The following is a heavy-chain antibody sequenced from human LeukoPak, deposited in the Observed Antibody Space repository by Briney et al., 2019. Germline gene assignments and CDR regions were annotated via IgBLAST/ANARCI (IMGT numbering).Heavy chain of an antibody. Sequence: SETLSLTCAVYGGSFSGCYWSWIRQPPGKGLEWIGEINHSGSTNYNPSLKSRVTISVDTSKNQFSLKLSSVTAADTAVYYCATRTVYDYVWGSYRRYFDYWGQGTLVTVSS. CDR3: ATRTVYDYVWGSYRRYFDY. V-gene: IGHV4-34*01. J-gene: IGHJ4*02. CDR2: INHSGST. D-gene: IGHD3-16*02. CDR1: GGSFSGCY.